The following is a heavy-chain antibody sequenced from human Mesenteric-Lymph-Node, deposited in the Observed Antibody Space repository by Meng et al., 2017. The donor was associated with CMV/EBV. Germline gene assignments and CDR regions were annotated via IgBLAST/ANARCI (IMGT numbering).Heavy chain of an antibody. CDR2: IYYTGST. V-gene: IGHV4-59*01. Sequence: SETLSLTCTVSGGSISSYYWSWIRQPPGKGLEWIGYIYYTGSTNCNPSLKSRVTISVDTSKNQFSLKLSSVTAADTAVYYCARAAAALDYWGQGTLVTVSS. D-gene: IGHD6-13*01. J-gene: IGHJ4*02. CDR3: ARAAAALDY. CDR1: GGSISSYY.